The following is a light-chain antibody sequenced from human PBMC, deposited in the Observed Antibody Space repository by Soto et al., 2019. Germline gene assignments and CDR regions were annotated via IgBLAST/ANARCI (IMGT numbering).Light chain of an antibody. CDR2: DVS. Sequence: DIQMTQSPSSLSASVGDRVTITCRASQNIERWLAWYQQKPGKAPKLPLYDVSSLESGVPSRFSGSGSATEFILTINGLQPDDFATYFCQQFKSGTWTFGQGTKVDIK. CDR1: QNIERW. J-gene: IGKJ1*01. V-gene: IGKV1-5*01. CDR3: QQFKSGTWT.